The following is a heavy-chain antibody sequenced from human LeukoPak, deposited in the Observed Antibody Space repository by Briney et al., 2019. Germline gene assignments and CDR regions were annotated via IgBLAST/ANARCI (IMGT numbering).Heavy chain of an antibody. CDR3: ARLKVYCSSTSCYGLGAFDI. CDR2: FDPEDGET. J-gene: IGHJ3*02. CDR1: GYTLTELS. D-gene: IGHD2-2*01. V-gene: IGHV1-24*01. Sequence: ASVKVSCKVSGYTLTELSMHWVRQAPGKGLEWMGGFDPEDGETIYAQKFQGRVTMTEDTSTDTAYMELSSLRSEDTAMYYCARLKVYCSSTSCYGLGAFDIWGQGTMVTVSS.